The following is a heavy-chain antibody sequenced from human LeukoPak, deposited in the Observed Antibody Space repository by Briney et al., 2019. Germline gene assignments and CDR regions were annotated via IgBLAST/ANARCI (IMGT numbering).Heavy chain of an antibody. V-gene: IGHV3-7*03. CDR3: AKDRLRFSY. CDR1: GFTFSSSW. Sequence: GGSLRLSCAASGFTFSSSWMSWVRQAPGKGLEWVANIKEDGSEKYYVDSVEGRFTISRDNAKNSLSLQMSSLRAEDTAVYYCAKDRLRFSYWGQGTLVTVSS. J-gene: IGHJ4*02. D-gene: IGHD3-16*01. CDR2: IKEDGSEK.